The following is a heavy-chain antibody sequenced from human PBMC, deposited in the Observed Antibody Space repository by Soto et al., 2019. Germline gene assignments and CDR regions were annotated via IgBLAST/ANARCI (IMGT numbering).Heavy chain of an antibody. J-gene: IGHJ3*02. Sequence: GGSLRLSCVASGFTFDDYAMHWVRQSPGKGLEWVSGINWNGATVAYADSMKDRFTISRDNAKNSLYLQMNSLLPEDTAVYFCAKDLGPFGIWGQGTMVTVSS. V-gene: IGHV3-9*01. CDR2: INWNGATV. CDR3: AKDLGPFGI. CDR1: GFTFDDYA.